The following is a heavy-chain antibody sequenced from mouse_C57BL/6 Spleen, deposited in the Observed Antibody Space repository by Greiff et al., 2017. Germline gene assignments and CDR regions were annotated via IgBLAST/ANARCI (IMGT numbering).Heavy chain of an antibody. J-gene: IGHJ2*01. CDR3: AREDYLDY. D-gene: IGHD2-4*01. V-gene: IGHV1-82*01. CDR1: GYAFSSSW. Sequence: QVQLQQSGPELVKPGASVKISCKASGYAFSSSWMNWVKQRPGKGLEWIGRIYPGDGDTNYNGKFKGKATLTADKSSSTAYMQLSSLTSEDSAVYFCAREDYLDYWGQGTTLTVSS. CDR2: IYPGDGDT.